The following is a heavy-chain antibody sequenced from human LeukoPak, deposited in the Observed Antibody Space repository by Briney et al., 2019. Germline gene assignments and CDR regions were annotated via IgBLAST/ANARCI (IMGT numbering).Heavy chain of an antibody. CDR3: ARDRQRWLQLTMGSNSGQFDY. CDR2: IIPIFGTA. V-gene: IGHV1-69*13. J-gene: IGHJ4*02. CDR1: GGTFSSYA. D-gene: IGHD5-24*01. Sequence: ASVKVSCKTSGGTFSSYAISWVRQAPGQGLEWMGGIIPIFGTANYAQKFQGRVTITADESTSTAYMELSSLRSEDTAVYYCARDRQRWLQLTMGSNSGQFDYWGQGTLVTVSS.